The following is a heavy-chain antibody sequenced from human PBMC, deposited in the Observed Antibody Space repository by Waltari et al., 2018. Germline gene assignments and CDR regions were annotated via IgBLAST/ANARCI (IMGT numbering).Heavy chain of an antibody. D-gene: IGHD3-10*01. CDR2: THPQDSDT. CDR1: PTSY. Sequence: VQLVPSGPAAKKPGESLRISCQGSPTSYINLVRPLPGKGLEWVGITHPQDSDTRYSPSFQGQVTIAVDESVSTAYLQWSNLRASDSAIYYCARLHYYGLGSYSFLPDFHGMDVWGQGTTVTVPS. CDR3: ARLHYYGLGSYSFLPDFHGMDV. J-gene: IGHJ6*02. V-gene: IGHV5-51*01.